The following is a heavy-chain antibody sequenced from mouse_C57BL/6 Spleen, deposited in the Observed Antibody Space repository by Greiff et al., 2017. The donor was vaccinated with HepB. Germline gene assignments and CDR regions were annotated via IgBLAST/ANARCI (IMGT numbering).Heavy chain of an antibody. D-gene: IGHD2-2*01. CDR1: GYAFSSSW. CDR3: AREGGYDEGFPY. V-gene: IGHV1-82*01. CDR2: IYPGDGDT. Sequence: VQLQESGPELVKPGASVKISCKASGYAFSSSWMNWVKQRPGKGLEWIGRIYPGDGDTNYNGKFKGKATLTADKSSSTAYMQLSSLTSEDSAVYFCAREGGYDEGFPYWGQGTLVTVSA. J-gene: IGHJ3*01.